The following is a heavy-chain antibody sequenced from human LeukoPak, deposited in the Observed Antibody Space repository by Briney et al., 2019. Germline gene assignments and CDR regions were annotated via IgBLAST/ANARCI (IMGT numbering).Heavy chain of an antibody. CDR3: ARVGYSNPYS. CDR1: GGSFSGYY. J-gene: IGHJ4*02. D-gene: IGHD4-11*01. V-gene: IGHV4-34*01. Sequence: SETLSLTCAVYGGSFSGYYWSWIRQPPGKGLEWIGEINHSGGTNYNPSLKSRVTISVDTSKNQFSLKLSSVTAADTAVYYCARVGYSNPYSWGQGTLVTVSS. CDR2: INHSGGT.